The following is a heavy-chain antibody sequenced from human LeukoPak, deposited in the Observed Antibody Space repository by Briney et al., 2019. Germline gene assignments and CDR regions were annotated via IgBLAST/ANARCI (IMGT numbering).Heavy chain of an antibody. Sequence: GASMKVSCKASGYTFTSYGISWVRQAPGQGLEWMGWISAYNGNTNYAQKLQGRVTMTTDTSTSTAYMELRSLRSDDTAVYYCARVGSKHDFWSGYYTGDYWGQGTLVTVSS. J-gene: IGHJ4*02. CDR2: ISAYNGNT. D-gene: IGHD3-3*01. V-gene: IGHV1-18*01. CDR3: ARVGSKHDFWSGYYTGDY. CDR1: GYTFTSYG.